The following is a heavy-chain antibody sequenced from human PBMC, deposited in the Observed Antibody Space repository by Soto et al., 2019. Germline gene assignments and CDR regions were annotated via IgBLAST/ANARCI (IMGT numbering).Heavy chain of an antibody. D-gene: IGHD4-17*01. V-gene: IGHV3-23*01. CDR2: ISGSGGST. Sequence: EVQLLESGGGLVQPGGSLRLSCAASGFTFSSYAMSWVRQAPGKGLEWVSAISGSGGSTYYADSVKGRFTISRDNSKNTLYLQMNSLKAEDTAVYYCAKDRYGGRRLFDYWGQGTLVTVSS. CDR1: GFTFSSYA. J-gene: IGHJ4*02. CDR3: AKDRYGGRRLFDY.